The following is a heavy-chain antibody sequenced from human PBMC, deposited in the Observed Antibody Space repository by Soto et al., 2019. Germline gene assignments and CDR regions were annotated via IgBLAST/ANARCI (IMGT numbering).Heavy chain of an antibody. V-gene: IGHV3-48*01. Sequence: PGESLKISCAASGFTFSSYSMNWVRQAPGKGLEWVSYISSSSTIYYADSAKGRFTISRDNAKNSLYLQMNSLRAEDTAVYYCARGTRPDDYMDVWGKGTTVTVSS. CDR2: ISSSSTI. CDR1: GFTFSSYS. J-gene: IGHJ6*03. CDR3: ARGTRPDDYMDV.